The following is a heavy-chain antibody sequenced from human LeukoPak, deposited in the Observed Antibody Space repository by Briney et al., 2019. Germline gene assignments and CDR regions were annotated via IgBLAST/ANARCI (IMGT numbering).Heavy chain of an antibody. V-gene: IGHV3-11*01. Sequence: GGSLRLSCAASGFTFRDYYMSWIRHAPGKGLEWVSYISSSGNTIYYADSVKGRFTISRDNSKNTLYLQMNSLRAEDTAVYYCAKDKGRDYYGSGSYYNVGFDYWGQGTLVTVSS. CDR2: ISSSGNTI. CDR3: AKDKGRDYYGSGSYYNVGFDY. D-gene: IGHD3-10*01. J-gene: IGHJ4*02. CDR1: GFTFRDYY.